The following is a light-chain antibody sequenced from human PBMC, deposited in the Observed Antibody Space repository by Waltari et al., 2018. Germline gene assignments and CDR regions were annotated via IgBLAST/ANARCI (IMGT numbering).Light chain of an antibody. CDR1: QNIGFY. Sequence: DIQMTQSPSSLSASVGDRVTMTCRASQNIGFYLYSYLQKPGKAPKLPISAASNLQSGVSSRFSGSGAGTDVTLTISSLQPEDFATYGGQQSHNTPRTSGEGTKVEMK. V-gene: IGKV1-39*01. CDR3: QQSHNTPRT. J-gene: IGKJ4*02. CDR2: AAS.